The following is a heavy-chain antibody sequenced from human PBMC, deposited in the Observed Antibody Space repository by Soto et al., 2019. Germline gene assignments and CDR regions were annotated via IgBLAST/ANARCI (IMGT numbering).Heavy chain of an antibody. D-gene: IGHD6-13*01. CDR2: IYPGDSDT. V-gene: IGHV5-51*01. CDR3: ARQRYSSSWSRYYYGMGV. J-gene: IGHJ6*02. Sequence: GESLKISCKGSGYSFTSYWIGRVRQMPGKGLEWMGIIYPGDSDTRYSPSFQGQVTISADKSISTAYLQWSSLKASDTAMYYCARQRYSSSWSRYYYGMGVWGQGTTVTVSS. CDR1: GYSFTSYW.